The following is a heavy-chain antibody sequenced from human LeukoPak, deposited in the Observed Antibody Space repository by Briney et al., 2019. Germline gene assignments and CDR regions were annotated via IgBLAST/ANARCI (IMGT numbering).Heavy chain of an antibody. CDR3: ARAHIAVAGRRHNWFDP. J-gene: IGHJ5*02. CDR1: GGSFSGYY. V-gene: IGHV4-34*01. D-gene: IGHD6-19*01. Sequence: SETLSLTCAVYGGSFSGYYWSWIRQPPGKGLEWIGEINHSGSTNYNPSLKSRVTISVGTSKNQFSLKLSSVTAADTAVYYCARAHIAVAGRRHNWFDPWGQGTLVTVSS. CDR2: INHSGST.